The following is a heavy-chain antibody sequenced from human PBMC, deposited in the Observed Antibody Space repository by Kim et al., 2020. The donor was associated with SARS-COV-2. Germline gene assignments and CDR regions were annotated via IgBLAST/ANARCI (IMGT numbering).Heavy chain of an antibody. D-gene: IGHD6-19*01. CDR3: AKNHRQLLVGNWYFDL. V-gene: IGHV1-2*02. CDR1: GYTFTDYY. CDR2: INPNSGGT. J-gene: IGHJ2*01. Sequence: ASVKVSCKASGYTFTDYYMHWVRQAPGQGLEWMGWINPNSGGTNYARKFQGRVTMTRDTSISTAYMELSRLTSDDTALYYCAKNHRQLLVGNWYFDLWGRGILVTVSS.